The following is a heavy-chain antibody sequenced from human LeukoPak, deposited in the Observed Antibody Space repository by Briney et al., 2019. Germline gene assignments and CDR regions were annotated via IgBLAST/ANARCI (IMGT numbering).Heavy chain of an antibody. Sequence: GGSLRLSCAASGFTFSSYWMNWVRQAPGKGLVWVSRINSDGSNTKYADSVKGRFTISRDNAKNSLYLQMNSLRAEDTAVYYCARDALDYGDYFDYWGQGTLVTVSS. V-gene: IGHV3-74*01. CDR1: GFTFSSYW. CDR2: INSDGSNT. J-gene: IGHJ4*02. D-gene: IGHD4-17*01. CDR3: ARDALDYGDYFDY.